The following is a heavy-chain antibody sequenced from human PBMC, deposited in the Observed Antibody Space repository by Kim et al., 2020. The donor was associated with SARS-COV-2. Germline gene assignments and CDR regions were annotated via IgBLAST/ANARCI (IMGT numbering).Heavy chain of an antibody. V-gene: IGHV4-31*03. D-gene: IGHD3-3*01. CDR1: GGSISSGAYY. CDR2: IYYSGST. J-gene: IGHJ4*02. CDR3: ARAAGSVTIFGVVIIWAFDY. Sequence: TLSLTCTVSGGSISSGAYYWSWIRQYPGKGLEWIGYIYYSGSTYYNPSLKSRVTISVDTPKNQFSLKLSSVTAADTAVYYCARAAGSVTIFGVVIIWAFDYWGQGTLVTISS.